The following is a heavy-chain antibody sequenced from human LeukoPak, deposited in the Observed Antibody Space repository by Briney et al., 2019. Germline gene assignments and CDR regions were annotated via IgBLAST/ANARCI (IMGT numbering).Heavy chain of an antibody. CDR1: GYSISSGYY. J-gene: IGHJ5*02. D-gene: IGHD3-10*01. CDR2: IYHSGST. Sequence: SETLSLTCTVSGYSISSGYYWGWIRQPPGKGLEWIGSIYHSGSTYYNPSLKSRVTISVDTSKNQFSLKLSSVTAAGTAVYYCARDFYGSGSWNWFDPWGQGTLVTVSS. V-gene: IGHV4-38-2*02. CDR3: ARDFYGSGSWNWFDP.